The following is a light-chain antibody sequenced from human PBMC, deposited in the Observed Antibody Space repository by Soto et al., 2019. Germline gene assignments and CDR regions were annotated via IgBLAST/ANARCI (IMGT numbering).Light chain of an antibody. CDR2: KAS. CDR1: QSITNW. Sequence: DIQMTQSPSTLSASVGDRVTITCRASQSITNWLAWYQQKPGKAPNLLIYKASTLESGVPSRFSGSGSGTEFTLTISSLQPDDFATYHCQQYTSYPLTFGGGTKVVIK. CDR3: QQYTSYPLT. J-gene: IGKJ4*01. V-gene: IGKV1-5*03.